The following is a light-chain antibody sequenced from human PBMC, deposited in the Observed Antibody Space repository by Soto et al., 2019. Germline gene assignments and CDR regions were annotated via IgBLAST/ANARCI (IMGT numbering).Light chain of an antibody. J-gene: IGKJ2*01. CDR3: HHSEILPKP. V-gene: IGKV3-15*01. CDR1: RSISTN. CDR2: RAS. Sequence: AALSVSKRERATLSCRASRSISTNVAWFQQKPGQAPSLLIFRASIRASGVPARFSGSGPGTEFTLTISSLQSEDFAVYFCHHSEILPKPFGQ.